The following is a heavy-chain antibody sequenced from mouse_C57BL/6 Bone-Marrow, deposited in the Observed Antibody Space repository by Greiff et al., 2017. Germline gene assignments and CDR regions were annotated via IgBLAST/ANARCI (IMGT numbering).Heavy chain of an antibody. V-gene: IGHV5-17*01. CDR2: ISSGSSTL. CDR1: GFTFSDYG. CDR3: ARDYYGSSYWYFDV. Sequence: EVQGVASGGGLVKPGGSLKLSCAASGFTFSDYGMHWVRQAPEKGLEWVAYISSGSSTLYYADPVTGRFTLARDNAKNTLFLKMTSLRSEDTAMYYCARDYYGSSYWYFDVWGTGTTVTVSS. D-gene: IGHD1-1*01. J-gene: IGHJ1*03.